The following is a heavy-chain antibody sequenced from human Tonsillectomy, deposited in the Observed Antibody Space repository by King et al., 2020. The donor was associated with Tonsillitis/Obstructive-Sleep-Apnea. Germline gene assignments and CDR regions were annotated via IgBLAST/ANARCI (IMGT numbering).Heavy chain of an antibody. CDR1: GGTFSSYA. D-gene: IGHD6-13*01. CDR3: ARGGGAAGTEYYYYYYMDV. J-gene: IGHJ6*03. CDR2: IIPIFGTA. V-gene: IGHV1-69*01. Sequence: VQLVQSGAEVKKPGSSVKVSCQASGGTFSSYAISWVRQAPGQGLEWMGGIIPIFGTANYAQKFQGRVTITADESTSTAYMELSSLRSEDTAVYYCARGGGAAGTEYYYYYYMDVWGKGTTVTVSS.